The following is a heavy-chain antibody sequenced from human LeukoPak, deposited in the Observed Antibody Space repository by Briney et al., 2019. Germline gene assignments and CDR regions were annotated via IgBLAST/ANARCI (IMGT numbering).Heavy chain of an antibody. CDR1: GFTFSSYA. CDR3: AKDQVVITTAGSWFDP. D-gene: IGHD3-22*01. J-gene: IGHJ5*02. Sequence: GGSLRLSCAASGFTFSSYAMSWVRQAPGKGLKWVSGISGSSGSTFYADSVKGRFTISRDNSKNTVYLQMNSLRAEDTAVYYCAKDQVVITTAGSWFDPWGQGTLVTVSS. V-gene: IGHV3-23*01. CDR2: ISGSSGST.